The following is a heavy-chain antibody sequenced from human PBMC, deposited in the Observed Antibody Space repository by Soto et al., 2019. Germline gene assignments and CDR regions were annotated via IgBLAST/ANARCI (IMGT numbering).Heavy chain of an antibody. CDR1: GFSLSTSGVG. V-gene: IGHV2-5*02. D-gene: IGHD2-15*01. CDR3: AHVLVVVANYVLDF. J-gene: IGHJ6*02. Sequence: SGPTLVNPTQTLTLTCTFSGFSLSTSGVGVGWIRQPPGKPLEWLALIYWDDDKRYSPSLTSRLTITKDTSKNQVVLTMTNMDPVDTATYYCAHVLVVVANYVLDFWGQGTTVTVSS. CDR2: IYWDDDK.